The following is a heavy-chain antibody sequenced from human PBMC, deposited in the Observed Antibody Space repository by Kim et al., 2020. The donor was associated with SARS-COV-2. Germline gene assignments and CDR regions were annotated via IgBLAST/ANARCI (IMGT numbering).Heavy chain of an antibody. CDR3: MKGGWGWIWDH. D-gene: IGHD2-21*01. CDR1: GFTFTGHA. J-gene: IGHJ4*02. CDR2: IDGSDGTT. V-gene: IGHV3-23*01. Sequence: GWSLRLSCTTSGFTFTGHAMSWVRQAPGKGLEWVSSIDGSDGTTYYVDSVRGRFTISRDDSKNTLYLQMSALRGDDTAVYYCMKGGWGWIWDHWGQGTLV.